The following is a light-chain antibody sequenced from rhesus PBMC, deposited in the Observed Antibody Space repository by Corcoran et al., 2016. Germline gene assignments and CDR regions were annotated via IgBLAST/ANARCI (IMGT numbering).Light chain of an antibody. CDR2: GAS. Sequence: EIVMTQSPATLSLSPGERATLSCRASQSVSSYVAWYQQKPEQDPRLLIYGASSRATGTPDRFKGMGSGTDFTLTISSLEPEDFAVYYCQQYSNWPYSFGQGTKVEIK. J-gene: IGKJ2*01. V-gene: IGKV3S9*01. CDR3: QQYSNWPYS. CDR1: QSVSSY.